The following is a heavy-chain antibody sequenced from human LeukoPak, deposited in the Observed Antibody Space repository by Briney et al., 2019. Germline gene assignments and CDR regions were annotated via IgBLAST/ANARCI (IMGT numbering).Heavy chain of an antibody. CDR2: INQDGSQT. D-gene: IGHD2-21*01. J-gene: IGHJ4*02. CDR1: GFTFTNSW. CDR3: VRHINY. Sequence: GGSPRLSCAASGFTFTNSWMSWVRQSAGKGLEWVANINQDGSQTDYLDSVKGRFTVSRDNARNSLYLQMNSLRAEDTAVYYCVRHINYWGQGTLVTVSS. V-gene: IGHV3-7*05.